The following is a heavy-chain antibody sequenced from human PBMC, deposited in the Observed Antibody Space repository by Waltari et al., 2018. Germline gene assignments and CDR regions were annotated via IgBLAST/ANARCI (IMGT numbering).Heavy chain of an antibody. J-gene: IGHJ2*01. CDR3: ARHPAMTIMLWYFDL. CDR1: GFPFGAYA. V-gene: IGHV4-59*05. D-gene: IGHD2-8*01. CDR2: IYYSGST. Sequence: VQLVESGGGLVKPGGSLRLSCIASGFPFGAYARNWVRKSPGKGLEWIGSIYYSGSTYYNPSLKSRVTISVDTSKNQFSLKLSSVTAADTAVYYCARHPAMTIMLWYFDLWGRGTLVTVSS.